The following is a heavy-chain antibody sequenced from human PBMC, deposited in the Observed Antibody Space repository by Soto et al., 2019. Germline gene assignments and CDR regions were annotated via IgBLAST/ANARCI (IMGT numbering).Heavy chain of an antibody. CDR1: GFSFSSYA. CDR2: ISGSGGST. V-gene: IGHV3-23*01. CDR3: ANQGTPVLRYFARPY. D-gene: IGHD3-9*01. J-gene: IGHJ4*02. Sequence: QPGGSLRLSCAASGFSFSSYAMSWVRQAPGKGLEWVSAISGSGGSTYYADSVKGRFTISRDNSKNTLYLQMNSLRAEDTAVYYCANQGTPVLRYFARPYWGQGTLVTVSS.